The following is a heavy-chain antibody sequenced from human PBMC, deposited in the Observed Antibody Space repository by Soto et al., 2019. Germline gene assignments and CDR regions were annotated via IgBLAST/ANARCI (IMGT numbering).Heavy chain of an antibody. CDR3: ARAEAVAVPYYFDY. V-gene: IGHV3-30-3*01. Sequence: QVQLVESGGGVVQPGRSLRLSCAASGVSFSISAMHWVRQAPGKGLEWVAVISYDGSIKYYADSVKGRFTISRDNAKNTQYLQMNSLRADDTAVYYCARAEAVAVPYYFDYWGQGTLVSVSS. D-gene: IGHD6-19*01. CDR1: GVSFSISA. J-gene: IGHJ4*02. CDR2: ISYDGSIK.